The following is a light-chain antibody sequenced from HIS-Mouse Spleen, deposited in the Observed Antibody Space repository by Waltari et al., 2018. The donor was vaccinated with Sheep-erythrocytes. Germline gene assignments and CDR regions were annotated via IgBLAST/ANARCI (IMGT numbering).Light chain of an antibody. CDR1: SSDVGGYNH. CDR3: CSYAGSYTWV. Sequence: QSALTQPRSVSGSPGQSVTIAFPGTSSDVGGYNHVSWYQQHPGKAPNLMIYDVSKRPSGVPDRFSGSKSGNTASLTISGLQAEDEADYYCCSYAGSYTWVFGGGTKLTVL. J-gene: IGLJ3*02. V-gene: IGLV2-11*01. CDR2: DVS.